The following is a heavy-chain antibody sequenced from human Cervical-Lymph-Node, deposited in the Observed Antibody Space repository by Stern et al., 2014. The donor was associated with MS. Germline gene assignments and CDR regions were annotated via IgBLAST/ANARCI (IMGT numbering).Heavy chain of an antibody. CDR2: IDPVDSEP. CDR3: ARRCGHQCSDAFDI. D-gene: IGHD2-21*01. V-gene: IGHV5-51*01. CDR1: GYSFTSYW. Sequence: VQLGQSGAEVKKSGESLKISCKGSGYSFTSYWIAWVRQTPGKGLEWMGIIDPVDSEPRYDPSFEGQVTMSVDKSIPPAHLQWSSLKASDTAIYYCARRCGHQCSDAFDIWGQGTMVTVSS. J-gene: IGHJ3*02.